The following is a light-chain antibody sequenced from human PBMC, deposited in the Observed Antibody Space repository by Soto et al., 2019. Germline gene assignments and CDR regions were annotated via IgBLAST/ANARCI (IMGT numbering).Light chain of an antibody. CDR1: SSDIGAYNY. V-gene: IGLV2-14*01. Sequence: QPVLTQPASVSGSPGQSITISCTGSSSDIGAYNYVSWYQQHPGKAPKLMIYDVNNRPSGVSYRFSGSKSGSTASLTISGLQAEDEADYYCSSYTISRIRVFGGGTKVTVL. CDR2: DVN. J-gene: IGLJ3*02. CDR3: SSYTISRIRV.